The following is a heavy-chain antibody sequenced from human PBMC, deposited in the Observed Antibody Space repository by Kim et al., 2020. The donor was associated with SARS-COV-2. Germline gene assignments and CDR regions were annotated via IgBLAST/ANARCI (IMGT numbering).Heavy chain of an antibody. V-gene: IGHV3-33*01. CDR1: GFTFSSYG. CDR3: AREIEAYYYYYGMDV. CDR2: IWYDGSNK. Sequence: GGSLRLSCAASGFTFSSYGMHWVRQAPGKGLEWVAVIWYDGSNKYYADSVKGRFTISRDNSKNTLYLQMNSLRAEDTAVYYCAREIEAYYYYYGMDVWGQGTTVTVSS. J-gene: IGHJ6*02.